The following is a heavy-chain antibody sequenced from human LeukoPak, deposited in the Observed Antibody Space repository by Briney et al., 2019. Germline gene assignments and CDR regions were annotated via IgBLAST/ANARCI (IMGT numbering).Heavy chain of an antibody. CDR2: MNPNSGNT. CDR1: GYTFTSYD. D-gene: IGHD3-3*01. V-gene: IGHV1-8*01. Sequence: GASVTVSFTASGYTFTSYDINWVRQATGQGLEWMGWMNPNSGNTGYAQKFQGRVTMTRNTSISTAYMELSSLRSEDTAVYYCARGHYTIFGVVMRGPYDYWGQGTLVTVSS. J-gene: IGHJ4*02. CDR3: ARGHYTIFGVVMRGPYDY.